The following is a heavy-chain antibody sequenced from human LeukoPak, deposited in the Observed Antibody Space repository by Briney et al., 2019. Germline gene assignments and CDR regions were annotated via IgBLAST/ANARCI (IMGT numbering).Heavy chain of an antibody. CDR3: ARAFGCSGGSCYADY. D-gene: IGHD2-15*01. CDR1: GYTFSSYY. V-gene: IGHV1-46*01. Sequence: ASVRVSCKASGYTFSSYYMHWVRQAPGQGLEWMGIINPSGGSTKYAQKFQGRVTMTRDTSTSTVYMELSSLRSDDTAVYYCARAFGCSGGSCYADYWGQGTLVTVSS. J-gene: IGHJ4*02. CDR2: INPSGGST.